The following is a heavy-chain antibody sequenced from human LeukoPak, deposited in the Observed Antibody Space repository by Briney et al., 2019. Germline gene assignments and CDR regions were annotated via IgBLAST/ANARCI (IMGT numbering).Heavy chain of an antibody. CDR2: IYTSGST. Sequence: SETLSLTCTVAGGSISSYYWSWIRQPAGKGLEWIGRIYTSGSTNYNPSLKSRVTIFVDTSKNQISLKLSSVTATDTAVYYCARHASSSTIDYWGQGTLVTVSS. V-gene: IGHV4-4*07. J-gene: IGHJ4*02. CDR3: ARHASSSTIDY. D-gene: IGHD6-13*01. CDR1: GGSISSYY.